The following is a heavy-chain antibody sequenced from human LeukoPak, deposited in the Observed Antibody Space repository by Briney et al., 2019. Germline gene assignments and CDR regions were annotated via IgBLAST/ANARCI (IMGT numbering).Heavy chain of an antibody. V-gene: IGHV4-38-2*02. D-gene: IGHD3-9*01. CDR1: GHSISSGYY. CDR3: ARDRGRYYDRGTLSAFDI. J-gene: IGHJ3*02. Sequence: SETLSLTCTVSGHSISSGYYWGWIRQPPGRGLEWDGSIYHSWTYLYNPSLKSRVTISVDTSKNQFTLNLSSVTAADTAVYYCARDRGRYYDRGTLSAFDIWGQGTMVTVSS. CDR2: IYHSWTY.